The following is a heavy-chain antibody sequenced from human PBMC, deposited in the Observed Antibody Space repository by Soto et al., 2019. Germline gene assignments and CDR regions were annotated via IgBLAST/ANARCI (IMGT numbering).Heavy chain of an antibody. CDR2: ISGGSSYT. CDR1: GFSFGDSY. CDR3: AKTRVADSGYYFDH. J-gene: IGHJ4*02. D-gene: IGHD3-10*01. V-gene: IGHV3-11*05. Sequence: QVQLVESGGGLVKPGGSLRLSCAASGFSFGDSYMSWIRQSAGKGLEWLSYISGGSSYTKYAESVKGRFTISRDNARRSLFLQVNGLRAGDTAIYYCAKTRVADSGYYFDHWGKGTMVTVSS.